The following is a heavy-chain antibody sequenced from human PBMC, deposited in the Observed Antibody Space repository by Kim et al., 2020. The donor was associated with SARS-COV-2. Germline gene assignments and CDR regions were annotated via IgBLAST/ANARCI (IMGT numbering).Heavy chain of an antibody. CDR3: AREHTNFGVDGYYYYYGL. J-gene: IGHJ6*01. V-gene: IGHV4-4*07. Sequence: SETLSLTCTASGGSISSYYWSWIRQPAGKGLEWIGGIYSSGSTNYNPSPKSRVTMSVDTSKNKISLQLSTVTAADTAGYYYAREHTNFGVDGYYYYYGL. CDR1: GGSISSYY. CDR2: IYSSGST. D-gene: IGHD3-3*01.